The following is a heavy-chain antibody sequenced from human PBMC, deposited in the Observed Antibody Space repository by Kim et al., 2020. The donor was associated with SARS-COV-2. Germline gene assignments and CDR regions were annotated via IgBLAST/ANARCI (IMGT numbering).Heavy chain of an antibody. V-gene: IGHV4-39*01. D-gene: IGHD5-18*01. J-gene: IGHJ4*02. CDR3: ARLADTAYSFGPDY. Sequence: TPSRQLPVTISVDTSKNQFSLKLSSVTAADTAVYYCARLADTAYSFGPDYWGQGTLVTVSS.